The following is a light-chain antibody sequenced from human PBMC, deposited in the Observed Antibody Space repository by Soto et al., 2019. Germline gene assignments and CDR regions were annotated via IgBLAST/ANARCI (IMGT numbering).Light chain of an antibody. Sequence: DIQMTQSPSSLSASTGDRVTITCRASQSVNRNLNWYQHKLGKAPKLLIYAASHLERGVPSRFSGSGSGTDSTLSISSLQPEDIATYYCQQSYTTPPTFGQGTKLEIK. CDR2: AAS. J-gene: IGKJ2*01. CDR3: QQSYTTPPT. V-gene: IGKV1-39*01. CDR1: QSVNRN.